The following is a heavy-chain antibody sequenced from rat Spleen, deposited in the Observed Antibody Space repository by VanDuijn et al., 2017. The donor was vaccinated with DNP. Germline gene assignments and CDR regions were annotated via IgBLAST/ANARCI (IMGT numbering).Heavy chain of an antibody. CDR1: GFNFNDDW. CDR3: TRMGYYGYKGY. Sequence: EVKLVESGGGLVQPGRSLKLSCAASGFNFNDDWMGWVRQAPGKGLEWIGEINKDSRTIKYAPSLKDKFTVSRDNAQNTLYLQMSKVGSEDTAIYYCTRMGYYGYKGYWGQGVMVTVSS. J-gene: IGHJ2*01. D-gene: IGHD1-9*01. CDR2: INKDSRTI. V-gene: IGHV4-2*01.